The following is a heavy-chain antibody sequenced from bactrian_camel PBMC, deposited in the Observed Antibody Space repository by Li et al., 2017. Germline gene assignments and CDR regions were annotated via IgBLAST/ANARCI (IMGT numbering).Heavy chain of an antibody. D-gene: IGHD2*01. J-gene: IGHJ6*01. CDR2: LDSDGVT. Sequence: HVQLVESGGGSVQAGGSLRLSCEASGWTRTPYRMAWFRQAPGGEREGVASLDSDGVTMYGESVKGRFTISQALANNTVYLQMNDLNPEDTAMYNCAAARTYEETWYVNGFGYWGQGTQVTVS. CDR3: AAARTYEETWYVNGFGY. CDR1: GWTRTPYR. V-gene: IGHV3S53*01.